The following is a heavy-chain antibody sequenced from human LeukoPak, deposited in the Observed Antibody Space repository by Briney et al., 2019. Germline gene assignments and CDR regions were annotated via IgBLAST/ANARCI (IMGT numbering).Heavy chain of an antibody. CDR2: ISSSSSYI. CDR3: AREPDTTLSGG. Sequence: GGSLRLSCAASGFTFGSYSMNWVRQAPGKGLEWVSSISSSSSYIYYADSVKGRFTISRDNAKNSLYLQMNSLRAEDTAVYYCAREPDTTLSGGWGQGTLVTVSS. CDR1: GFTFGSYS. V-gene: IGHV3-21*01. D-gene: IGHD7-27*01. J-gene: IGHJ4*02.